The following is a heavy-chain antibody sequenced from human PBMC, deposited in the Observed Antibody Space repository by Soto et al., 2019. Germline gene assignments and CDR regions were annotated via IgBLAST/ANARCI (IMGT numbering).Heavy chain of an antibody. CDR2: ISSSGYI. J-gene: IGHJ6*02. Sequence: PGGSLRLSCAASWFNFNSYTINWVRQAPGKRLEWLSSISSSGYIFSTDSVRGRFTISRDNAKNSVYLQINSLRAEDTAVYFCARDCSGGSCYPGMDVWGQGTTVTVSS. CDR1: WFNFNSYT. D-gene: IGHD2-15*01. CDR3: ARDCSGGSCYPGMDV. V-gene: IGHV3-21*01.